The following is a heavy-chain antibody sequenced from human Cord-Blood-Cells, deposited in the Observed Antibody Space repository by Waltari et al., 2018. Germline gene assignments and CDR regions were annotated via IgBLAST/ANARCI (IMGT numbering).Heavy chain of an antibody. CDR3: ARDPRSLTGESAFDI. J-gene: IGHJ3*02. Sequence: QVQLVQSGAEVKKPGASVKVSCKASGYTFTGYYMHWVRQAPGQGLEWMGWINPNRGGTNYAQKFQGRVTMTRDTSISTAYMELSRLRSDDTAVYYCARDPRSLTGESAFDIWGQGTMVTVSS. CDR1: GYTFTGYY. V-gene: IGHV1-2*02. D-gene: IGHD7-27*01. CDR2: INPNRGGT.